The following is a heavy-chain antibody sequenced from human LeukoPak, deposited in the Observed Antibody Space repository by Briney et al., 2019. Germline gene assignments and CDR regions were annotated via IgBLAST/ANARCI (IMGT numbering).Heavy chain of an antibody. J-gene: IGHJ4*02. V-gene: IGHV4-31*03. D-gene: IGHD3-22*01. CDR3: AREAQPTYYYDSSGYYFDY. Sequence: PSQTLSLTCTVSGGSISSGGYYWSWIRQHPGKGLEWIGYTYYSGSTYYNPSLKSRVTISVDTSKNQFSLKLSSVTAADTAVYYCAREAQPTYYYDSSGYYFDYWGQGTLVTVSS. CDR2: TYYSGST. CDR1: GGSISSGGYY.